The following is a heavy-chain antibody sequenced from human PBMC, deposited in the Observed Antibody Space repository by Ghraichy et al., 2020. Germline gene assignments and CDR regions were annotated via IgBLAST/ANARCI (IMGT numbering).Heavy chain of an antibody. CDR1: GFTFRNYA. Sequence: LTCVTSGFTFRNYAMTWVRQAPGKGLEWVSGITNSGDNTYFADSVKGRITISRDNSKNTLYLQMNSLTAGDTAIYYCAKPYCSSATCWAYYMDVWGKGSTVTVSS. J-gene: IGHJ6*03. CDR2: ITNSGDNT. CDR3: AKPYCSSATCWAYYMDV. D-gene: IGHD2-2*01. V-gene: IGHV3-23*01.